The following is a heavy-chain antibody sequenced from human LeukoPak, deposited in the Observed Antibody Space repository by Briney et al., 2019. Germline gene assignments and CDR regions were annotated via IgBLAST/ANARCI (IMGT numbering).Heavy chain of an antibody. V-gene: IGHV3-21*01. Sequence: GGSLRLSCAASGFTFSSYGMHWVRQAPGKGLEWVSSISSSSSNIYYADSVKGRFTISRDNAKNSLYLQMNSLRVEDTAVYYCARCTTGRTFGSLREIKRSREIDYWGQGTLVTVSS. CDR3: ARCTTGRTFGSLREIKRSREIDY. J-gene: IGHJ4*02. CDR1: GFTFSSYG. D-gene: IGHD1-1*01. CDR2: ISSSSSNI.